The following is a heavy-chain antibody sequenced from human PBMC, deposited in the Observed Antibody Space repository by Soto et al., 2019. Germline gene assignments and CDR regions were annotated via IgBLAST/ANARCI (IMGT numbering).Heavy chain of an antibody. J-gene: IGHJ4*02. CDR3: ARYYYDSSGYYLGSGY. D-gene: IGHD3-22*01. CDR1: GGSISSSSYY. CDR2: IYYSGST. V-gene: IGHV4-39*01. Sequence: PSETLSLTCTVSGGSISSSSYYWGWVRQPPGKGLEWIGSIYYSGSTYYNPSLKSRVTISVDTSKNQFSLKLSSVTAADTAVYYCARYYYDSSGYYLGSGYWGQGTLVTVSS.